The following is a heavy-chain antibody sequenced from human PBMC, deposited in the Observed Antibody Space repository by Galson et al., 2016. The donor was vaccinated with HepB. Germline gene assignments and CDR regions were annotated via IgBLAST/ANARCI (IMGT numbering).Heavy chain of an antibody. D-gene: IGHD7-27*01. Sequence: CAISGDRVSSNSAGWYWIRQTPSRGLECLGRTYYRSNWHNEYAESVKSRITINPDTSKNQLSLHLNSVTPEDTAVYYCARSYLLGRGFGWWGQGTLVTVSS. J-gene: IGHJ4*02. CDR3: ARSYLLGRGFGW. CDR2: TYYRSNWHN. CDR1: GDRVSSNSAG. V-gene: IGHV6-1*01.